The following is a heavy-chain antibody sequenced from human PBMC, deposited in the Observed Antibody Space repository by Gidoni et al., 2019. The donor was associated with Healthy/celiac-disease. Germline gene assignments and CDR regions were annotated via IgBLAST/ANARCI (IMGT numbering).Heavy chain of an antibody. V-gene: IGHV4-59*01. Sequence: QVQLQESGPGLVKPSETLSLTCTVSGGSISSYYWSWIRQPPGKGLEWIGYIYYSGSTNYNPSLKSRVTISVDTSKNQFSLKLSSVTAADTAVYYCAREGSGDIAVAPEGVDYWGQGTLVTVSS. CDR2: IYYSGST. D-gene: IGHD6-19*01. CDR1: GGSISSYY. J-gene: IGHJ4*02. CDR3: AREGSGDIAVAPEGVDY.